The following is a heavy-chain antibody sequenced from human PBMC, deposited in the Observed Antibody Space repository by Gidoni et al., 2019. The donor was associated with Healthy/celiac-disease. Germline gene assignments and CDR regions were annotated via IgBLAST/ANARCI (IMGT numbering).Heavy chain of an antibody. J-gene: IGHJ4*02. D-gene: IGHD6-19*01. CDR1: GGSISSSSYY. V-gene: IGHV4-39*01. Sequence: QLQLQESCPGLVKPSETLSLTCTVSGGSISSSSYYWGWIRQPPGKGLEWIGSIYYSGSTYYNPSLKSRVTISVDTSKNQFSLKLSSVTAADTAVYYCARFCGGIPYSSGWYSLDYWGQGTLVTVSS. CDR2: IYYSGST. CDR3: ARFCGGIPYSSGWYSLDY.